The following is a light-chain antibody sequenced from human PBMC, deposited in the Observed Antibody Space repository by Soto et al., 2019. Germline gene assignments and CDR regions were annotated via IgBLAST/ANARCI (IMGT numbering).Light chain of an antibody. V-gene: IGLV2-14*02. CDR2: DVS. CDR3: SSYTSSSTGGV. J-gene: IGLJ1*01. CDR1: SSDVGSYNL. Sequence: QSALTQPASVSGSPGQSITISCTGTSSDVGSYNLVSWYQQHPGKAPKLMIYDVSNRPSGVSNRFSGSKSGNTASLTISGLQAEDEADYYCSSYTSSSTGGVFGTGTKLTVL.